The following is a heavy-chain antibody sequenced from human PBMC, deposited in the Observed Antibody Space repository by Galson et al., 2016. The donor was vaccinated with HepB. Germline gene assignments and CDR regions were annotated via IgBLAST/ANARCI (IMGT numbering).Heavy chain of an antibody. CDR2: IYHSGST. J-gene: IGHJ4*02. Sequence: SETLSLTCAVSGDSVSRNTWWNWVRQPPGKGLEWIGEIYHSGSTRYNTSLKSRVTISLDESKSHLSLKLTSVTAADTAVYYCASGGRRVPFDYWGQGTLVTVSS. D-gene: IGHD2-2*01. V-gene: IGHV4-4*02. CDR1: GDSVSRNTW. CDR3: ASGGRRVPFDY.